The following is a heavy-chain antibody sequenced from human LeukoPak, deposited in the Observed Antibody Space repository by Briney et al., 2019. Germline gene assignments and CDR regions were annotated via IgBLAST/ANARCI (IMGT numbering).Heavy chain of an antibody. J-gene: IGHJ4*02. CDR3: ARDGEGDCSGGSCYGTWFDY. CDR2: IWYDGSNK. Sequence: PGGSLRLSRAASGFTFSSYGMHWVRQAPGKGLEWVAVIWYDGSNKYYADSVKGRFTIPRDNSKNTLYLQMNSLRAEDTAVYYCARDGEGDCSGGSCYGTWFDYWGQGTLVTVSS. CDR1: GFTFSSYG. V-gene: IGHV3-33*01. D-gene: IGHD2-15*01.